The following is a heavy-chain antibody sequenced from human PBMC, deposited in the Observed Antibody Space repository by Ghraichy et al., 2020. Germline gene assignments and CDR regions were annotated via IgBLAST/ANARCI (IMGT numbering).Heavy chain of an antibody. Sequence: SETLSLTCAVSGVSISPYRWSWIRQPPGKGLEWIGYVSHTGSTNYNPSLQSRVTMSVDTSKNQFSLKLISVTAADAAVYFCARVVDSFYSFFDFWGQGALVTVSS. CDR3: ARVVDSFYSFFDF. CDR1: GVSISPYR. J-gene: IGHJ4*02. CDR2: VSHTGST. D-gene: IGHD2-15*01. V-gene: IGHV4-59*01.